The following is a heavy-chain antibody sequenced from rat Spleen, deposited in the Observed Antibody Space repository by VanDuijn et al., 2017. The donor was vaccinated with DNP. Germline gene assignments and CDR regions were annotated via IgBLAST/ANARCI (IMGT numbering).Heavy chain of an antibody. V-gene: IGHV3-1*01. D-gene: IGHD1-12*03. J-gene: IGHJ1*01. CDR3: ARGNDGYFPNWYFDF. Sequence: EVQLQESGPGLAKPSQSLSLTCSVTGYSITNNYWGWIRKFPGDKMEWIGHISYSGGTGYNPSLKSRISITRDTSKNQFFLHLNSVTTEDTATYYCARGNDGYFPNWYFDFWGPGTMVTVSS. CDR2: ISYSGGT. CDR1: GYSITNNY.